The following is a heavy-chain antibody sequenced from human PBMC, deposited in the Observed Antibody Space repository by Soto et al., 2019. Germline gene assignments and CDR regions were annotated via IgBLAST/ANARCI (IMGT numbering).Heavy chain of an antibody. J-gene: IGHJ3*01. Sequence: PGGSLRLSCAASGLTFSSYGMHWVRQAPGKGLEWVAVIWYDGSNKYYADSVKGRFTISRDNSKNTLYQQMNSLRAEDTAVYYCARDQLTAKYSDYDMDALDVWGQGTMVTVSS. CDR1: GLTFSSYG. V-gene: IGHV3-33*01. D-gene: IGHD5-12*01. CDR3: ARDQLTAKYSDYDMDALDV. CDR2: IWYDGSNK.